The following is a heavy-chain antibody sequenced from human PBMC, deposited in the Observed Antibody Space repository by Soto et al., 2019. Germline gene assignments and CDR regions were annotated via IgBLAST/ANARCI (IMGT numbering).Heavy chain of an antibody. J-gene: IGHJ6*03. CDR1: GFTCDDYS. V-gene: IGHV3-9*01. CDR3: AKGSVAGLYYYYYYMDV. Sequence: PGGSLRLSCAASGFTCDDYSMHWVRQAPGKGLEWVSGISWNSGSIGYADSVKGRFTISRDNAKNSLYLQMNSLRAEDTALYYCAKGSVAGLYYYYYYMDVWGKGTTVTVSS. CDR2: ISWNSGSI. D-gene: IGHD6-19*01.